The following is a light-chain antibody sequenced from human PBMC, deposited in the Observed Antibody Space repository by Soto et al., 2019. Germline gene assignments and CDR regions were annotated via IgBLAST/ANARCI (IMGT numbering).Light chain of an antibody. CDR3: CSYAGSSTFYV. Sequence: QSALPQPASVSGSPGQSIIISCTGTSSDVGSYNLVSWYQQHPGKAPKLMIYEGSKRPSGVSNRFSGSKSGNTASLTISGLQAEDEADYYCCSYAGSSTFYVFGTGTKVTVL. CDR1: SSDVGSYNL. J-gene: IGLJ1*01. CDR2: EGS. V-gene: IGLV2-23*01.